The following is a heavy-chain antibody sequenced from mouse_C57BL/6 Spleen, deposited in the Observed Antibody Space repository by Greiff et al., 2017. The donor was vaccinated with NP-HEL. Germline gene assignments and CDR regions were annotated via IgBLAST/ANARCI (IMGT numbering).Heavy chain of an antibody. D-gene: IGHD1-1*01. CDR3: AKGDYGSSLWYFDV. J-gene: IGHJ1*03. CDR2: ISSGSSTI. V-gene: IGHV5-17*01. Sequence: EVKVVESGGGLVKPGGSLKLSCAASGFTFSDYGMHWVRQAPEKGLEWVAYISSGSSTIYYAETVKGRFTISRDNAKNTLFLQMTSLRSEDTAMYYCAKGDYGSSLWYFDVWGTGTTVTVSS. CDR1: GFTFSDYG.